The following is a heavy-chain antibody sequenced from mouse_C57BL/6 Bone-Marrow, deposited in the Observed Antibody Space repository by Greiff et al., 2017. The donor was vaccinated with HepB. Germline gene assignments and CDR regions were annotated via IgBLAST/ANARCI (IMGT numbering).Heavy chain of an antibody. CDR2: ISDGGSYT. Sequence: DVKLVESGGGLVKPGGSLKLSCAASGFTFSSYAMSWVRQTPEKRLEWVATISDGGSYTYYPDNVKGRFTISRDNAKNNLYLQMSHLKSEDTAMYYCARDFGGYWDFDVWGTGTTVTVSS. J-gene: IGHJ1*03. CDR1: GFTFSSYA. V-gene: IGHV5-4*01. D-gene: IGHD1-1*02. CDR3: ARDFGGYWDFDV.